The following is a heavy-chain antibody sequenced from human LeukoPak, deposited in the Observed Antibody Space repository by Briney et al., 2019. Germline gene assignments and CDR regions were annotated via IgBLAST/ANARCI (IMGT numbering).Heavy chain of an antibody. Sequence: GGSLRLFCAASGFTFSIYSMNWVRQAPGKGLEWVSSISSSSSNIYYADPVKGRFTISRDNAKNSLHLQMNSLSAEDTAVYYCARDPIGVEDAFDIWGQGTLVTASS. CDR3: ARDPIGVEDAFDI. V-gene: IGHV3-21*01. J-gene: IGHJ3*02. CDR1: GFTFSIYS. D-gene: IGHD3-3*01. CDR2: ISSSSSNI.